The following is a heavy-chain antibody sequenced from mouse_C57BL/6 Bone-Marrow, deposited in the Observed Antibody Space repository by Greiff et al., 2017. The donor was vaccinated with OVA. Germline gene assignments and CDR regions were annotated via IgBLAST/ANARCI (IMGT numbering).Heavy chain of an antibody. CDR3: ARNIDGSDPTGYFDV. CDR1: CYTFTSYG. J-gene: IGHJ1*03. V-gene: IGHV1-81*01. CDR2: IYPRSGNT. D-gene: IGHD1-1*01. Sequence: QVQLQQSGAELARPGASVKLSCKASCYTFTSYGISWVKQRTGQGLEWIGEIYPRSGNTYYNEKFKGKATLTADKSSSTAYMELRSLTSEDSAVYFCARNIDGSDPTGYFDVWGTGTTVTVSS.